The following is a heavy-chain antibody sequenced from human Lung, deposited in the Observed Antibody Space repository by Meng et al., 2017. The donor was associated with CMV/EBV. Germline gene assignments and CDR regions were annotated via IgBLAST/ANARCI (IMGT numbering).Heavy chain of an antibody. CDR3: ARDGAPAATPWGNWFAP. CDR1: GFTFSSYW. V-gene: IGHV3-7*01. J-gene: IGHJ5*02. CDR2: IKQDGSEK. D-gene: IGHD2-2*01. Sequence: GEXXKISCAASGFTFSSYWMSWVRQAPGKGLEWVANIKQDGSEKYYVDSVKGRFTISRDNAKNSLYLQMNSLRAEDTAVYYCARDGAPAATPWGNWFAPWGQGTXVTVSS.